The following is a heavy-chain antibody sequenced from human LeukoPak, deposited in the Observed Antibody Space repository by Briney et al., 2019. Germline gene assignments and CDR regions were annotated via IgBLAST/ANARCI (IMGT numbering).Heavy chain of an antibody. CDR2: INPNSGGT. CDR3: ARDGATTHRDFDY. J-gene: IGHJ4*02. V-gene: IGHV1-2*02. CDR1: GYTFTGYY. Sequence: GASVKVSCKASGYTFTGYYMHWVRQAPGQGLEWMGWINPNSGGTNYAQKFQGGVTMTRDTSISTAYMELSRLRSDDTAVYYCARDGATTHRDFDYWGQGTLVTVSS. D-gene: IGHD4-11*01.